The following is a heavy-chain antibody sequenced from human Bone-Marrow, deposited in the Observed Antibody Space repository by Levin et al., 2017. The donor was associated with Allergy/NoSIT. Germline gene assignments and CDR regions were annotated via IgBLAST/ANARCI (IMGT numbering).Heavy chain of an antibody. J-gene: IGHJ4*02. CDR1: GGSFSGYY. CDR3: ARKTTVTRVWGY. CDR2: INHSGST. Sequence: SETLSLTCAVYGGSFSGYYWSWIRQPPGKGLEWIGEINHSGSTNYNPSLKSRVTISVDTSKNQFSLKLSSVTAADTAVYYCARKTTVTRVWGYWGQGTLVTVSS. V-gene: IGHV4-34*01. D-gene: IGHD4-17*01.